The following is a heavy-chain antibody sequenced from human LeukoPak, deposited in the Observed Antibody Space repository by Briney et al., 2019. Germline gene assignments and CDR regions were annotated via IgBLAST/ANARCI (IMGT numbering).Heavy chain of an antibody. CDR1: GFTVSSNY. J-gene: IGHJ4*02. V-gene: IGHV3-66*01. D-gene: IGHD6-19*01. CDR3: ARDSSGWFDY. CDR2: IYSGGST. Sequence: GGSLRLSCAASGFTVSSNYMSWVRQAPGKGLEWVSVIYSGGSTYYADSVKGRFTISRDNSKNTLYLQMDSLRAEDTAVYYCARDSSGWFDYWGQGTLVAVSS.